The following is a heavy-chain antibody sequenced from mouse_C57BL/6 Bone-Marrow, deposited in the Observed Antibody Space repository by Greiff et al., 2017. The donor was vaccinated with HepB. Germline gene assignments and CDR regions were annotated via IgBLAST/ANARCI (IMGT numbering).Heavy chain of an antibody. Sequence: EVNLVESGGGLVQPGGSLKLSCAASGFTFSDYYMYWVRQTPEKRLEWVAYISNGGGSTYYPDTVKGRFTISRDNAKNTLYLQMSRLKSEDTAMYYCARHEVRRGFDYWGQGTTLTVSS. CDR1: GFTFSDYY. CDR2: ISNGGGST. J-gene: IGHJ2*01. V-gene: IGHV5-12*01. D-gene: IGHD2-14*01. CDR3: ARHEVRRGFDY.